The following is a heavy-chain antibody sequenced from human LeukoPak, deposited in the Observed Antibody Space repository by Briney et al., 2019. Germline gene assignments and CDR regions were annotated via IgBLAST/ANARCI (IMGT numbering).Heavy chain of an antibody. V-gene: IGHV1-8*03. Sequence: AASVKVSCKASGYTFTSYAMHWVRQATGQGLEWMGWMNPNSGNTGYAQKFQGRVTITRNTSISTAYMELSSLRSEDTAVYYCARAESHDSSGDYWGQGTLVTVSS. D-gene: IGHD3-22*01. CDR1: GYTFTSYA. J-gene: IGHJ4*02. CDR2: MNPNSGNT. CDR3: ARAESHDSSGDY.